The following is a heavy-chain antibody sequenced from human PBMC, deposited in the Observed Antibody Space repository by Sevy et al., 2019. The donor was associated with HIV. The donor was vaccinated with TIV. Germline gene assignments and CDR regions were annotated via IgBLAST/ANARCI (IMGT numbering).Heavy chain of an antibody. V-gene: IGHV3-13*01. CDR1: GFTFSGSD. D-gene: IGHD2-21*01. Sequence: GGSLRLSCAASGFTFSGSDMHWVRQFKGKGLEWISSIGTLADTFYADSVKGRFTISRDNAQSYLYLHMSSLKVGDTALYFCVRGLQTHCDRTACPLDYWGQGTLVTVSS. J-gene: IGHJ4*02. CDR2: IGTLADT. CDR3: VRGLQTHCDRTACPLDY.